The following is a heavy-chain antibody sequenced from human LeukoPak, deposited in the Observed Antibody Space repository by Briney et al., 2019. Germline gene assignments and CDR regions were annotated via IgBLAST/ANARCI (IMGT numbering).Heavy chain of an antibody. J-gene: IGHJ4*02. Sequence: SETLSLTCAVYGGSFSGYYWSWIRQPPGKGLEWIGEINHSGSTNYNPSLKSRVTISVDTSKNQFSLKLSSVTAADTAVYYCARTYDSSGYSDYFDYWGQGTLVTVSS. CDR2: INHSGST. CDR1: GGSFSGYY. V-gene: IGHV4-34*01. D-gene: IGHD3-22*01. CDR3: ARTYDSSGYSDYFDY.